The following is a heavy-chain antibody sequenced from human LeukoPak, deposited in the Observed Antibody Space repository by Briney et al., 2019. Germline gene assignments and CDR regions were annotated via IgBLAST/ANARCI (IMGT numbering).Heavy chain of an antibody. Sequence: PGGSLRLSCAASGFTFSSYGMHWVRQAPGKGLEWVAFIRYDGSNKYYADSVKGRFTISRDNSKNTLYLKMNSMRAEDTAVYYCAKDQGVKQQLVLFDYWGQGTLVTVSS. D-gene: IGHD6-13*01. CDR1: GFTFSSYG. CDR3: AKDQGVKQQLVLFDY. J-gene: IGHJ4*02. CDR2: IRYDGSNK. V-gene: IGHV3-30*02.